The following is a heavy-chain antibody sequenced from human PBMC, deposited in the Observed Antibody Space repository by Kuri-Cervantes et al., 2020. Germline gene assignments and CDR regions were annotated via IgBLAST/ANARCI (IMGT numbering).Heavy chain of an antibody. D-gene: IGHD5/OR15-5a*01. J-gene: IGHJ6*02. CDR1: GFTFSSYS. CDR2: ISSSSSYI. Sequence: GGSLRLSCAASGFTFSSYSMNWVRQAPGKGLEWVSSISSSSSYIYYADSVKGRFTISRDNAKNSLYLQMNSLRAEDTAVYYCVRVSTYPPDYYYYGMDVWGQGTTVTVSS. V-gene: IGHV3-21*01. CDR3: VRVSTYPPDYYYYGMDV.